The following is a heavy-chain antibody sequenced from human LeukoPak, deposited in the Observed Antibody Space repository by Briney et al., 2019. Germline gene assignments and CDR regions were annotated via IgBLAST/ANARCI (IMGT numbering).Heavy chain of an antibody. CDR2: IKQDGSQK. J-gene: IGHJ6*02. Sequence: GGSLRLSCAASGFSFRSYWMSWVRQAPGKGREWVANIKQDGSQKYYVDSVKGRFTIFRDNSKKSPYLEMNSLRAEATALYYCARFPPFCSGCSCHFYLFSGMDVWGQGTTVTVSS. D-gene: IGHD2-15*01. CDR1: GFSFRSYW. V-gene: IGHV3-7*01. CDR3: ARFPPFCSGCSCHFYLFSGMDV.